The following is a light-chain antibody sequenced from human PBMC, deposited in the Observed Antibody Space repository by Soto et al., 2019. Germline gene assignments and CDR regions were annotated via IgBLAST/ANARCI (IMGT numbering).Light chain of an antibody. J-gene: IGKJ4*01. CDR1: QDINNW. Sequence: DIQVTQSPSSVSASVGDRVTITCRTSQDINNWLAWYQQKPGKAPKLLIYTTSNLQSGVPSRFSGSGSGTDFTLTISSLQPEDFATYYCQQANSFPLTFGGGTKVEIK. CDR3: QQANSFPLT. V-gene: IGKV1D-12*01. CDR2: TTS.